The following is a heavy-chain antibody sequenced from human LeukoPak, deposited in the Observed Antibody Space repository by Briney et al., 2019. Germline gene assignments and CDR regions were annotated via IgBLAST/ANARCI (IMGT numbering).Heavy chain of an antibody. D-gene: IGHD6-13*01. CDR2: ISSSGSTI. J-gene: IGHJ4*02. CDR3: ARAAAGPYFDY. CDR1: GFTFSSYE. V-gene: IGHV3-48*03. Sequence: PGGSLRLSCAASGFTFSSYEMNWVRQAPGKGLEWVSYISSSGSTIYYADSVKGRFTISRDNAKNSLYLQMNSLRAEDTAVYYCARAAAGPYFDYWGQGTLVTVSS.